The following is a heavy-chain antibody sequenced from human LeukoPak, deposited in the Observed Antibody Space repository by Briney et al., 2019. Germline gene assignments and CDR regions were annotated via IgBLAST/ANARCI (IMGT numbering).Heavy chain of an antibody. Sequence: PGGSLRLSCAASEFTFSGYWMSWVRPAPGKGLEWVASIKQGGSEKYYVDSVKGRFTISRDDAKNSLYLQMNSLRAEDTAVYYCARGGSNRFDCWGQGTLVTVSS. J-gene: IGHJ4*02. CDR3: ARGGSNRFDC. CDR2: IKQGGSEK. D-gene: IGHD1-26*01. CDR1: EFTFSGYW. V-gene: IGHV3-7*01.